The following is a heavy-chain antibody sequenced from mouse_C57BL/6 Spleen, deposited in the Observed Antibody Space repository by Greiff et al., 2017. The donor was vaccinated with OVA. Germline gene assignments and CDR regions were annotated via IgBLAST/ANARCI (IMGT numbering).Heavy chain of an antibody. J-gene: IGHJ1*03. V-gene: IGHV1-81*01. CDR2: IYPRSGNT. Sequence: QVQLKESGAELARPGASVKLSCKASGYTFTSYGISWVKQRTGQGLEWIGEIYPRSGNTYYNEKFKGKATLTADKSSSTAYMELRSRTSEDSAVYFCARGGVVATHWYFDVWGTGTTVTVSS. CDR3: ARGGVVATHWYFDV. D-gene: IGHD1-1*01. CDR1: GYTFTSYG.